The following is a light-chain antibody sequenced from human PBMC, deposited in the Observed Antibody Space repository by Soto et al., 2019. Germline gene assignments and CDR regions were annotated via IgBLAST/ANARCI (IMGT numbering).Light chain of an antibody. Sequence: EIVLTQSPDTLSLSPGERATLSCRASQSGSSSYLAWYQQRPGQPPRLLIYGVFTRADDIPDRFGGSGSGTDFTLTISSLQPEDFAVYYCQHYGYPQWTFGQGTKVDI. CDR3: QHYGYPQWT. CDR2: GVF. CDR1: QSGSSSY. J-gene: IGKJ1*01. V-gene: IGKV3-20*01.